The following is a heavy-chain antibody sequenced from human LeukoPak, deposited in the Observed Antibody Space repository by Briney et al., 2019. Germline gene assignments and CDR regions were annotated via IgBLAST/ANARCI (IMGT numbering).Heavy chain of an antibody. J-gene: IGHJ4*02. CDR2: IYYSGST. V-gene: IGHV4-31*11. Sequence: PSETLSLTCVVSGGSISSYNWWSWFRQPPGKGLEWIGYIYYSGSTYYNPSLKSRVTISVDTSKNQFSLKLSSVTAADTAVYYCAREERPEFGGVIVPRYWGQGTLVTVSS. D-gene: IGHD3-16*02. CDR3: AREERPEFGGVIVPRY. CDR1: GGSISSYNW.